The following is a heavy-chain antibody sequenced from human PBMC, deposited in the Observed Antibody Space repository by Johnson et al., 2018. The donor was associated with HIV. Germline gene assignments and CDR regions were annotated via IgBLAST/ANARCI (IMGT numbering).Heavy chain of an antibody. V-gene: IGHV3-9*01. CDR3: AKMFASAAGLDAFDI. CDR2: ISWNSGSI. D-gene: IGHD6-13*01. CDR1: RFTLSNYA. J-gene: IGHJ3*02. Sequence: VQLVESGGGVVQPGKSLRLSCAASRFTLSNYAMHWVRQAPGKGLEWVSGISWNSGSIGYADSVKGRFTISRDNAKNSLYLQMNSLRAEDTAVYYCAKMFASAAGLDAFDIWGQGTMVTVSS.